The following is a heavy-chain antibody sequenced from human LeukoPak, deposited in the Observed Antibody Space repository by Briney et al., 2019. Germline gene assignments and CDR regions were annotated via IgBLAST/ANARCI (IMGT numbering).Heavy chain of an antibody. V-gene: IGHV3-23*01. CDR2: ISGSGGST. CDR1: GFTFSSYA. CDR3: AKDLHGDYVRWGDY. D-gene: IGHD4-17*01. J-gene: IGHJ4*02. Sequence: GGSLRLSCAASGFTFSSYAMHWVRQAPGKGLEWVSSISGSGGSTWYADSVKGRFTISRDNSKNTLYLQVNSLRAEDTAVYYCAKDLHGDYVRWGDYWGQGALVTVSS.